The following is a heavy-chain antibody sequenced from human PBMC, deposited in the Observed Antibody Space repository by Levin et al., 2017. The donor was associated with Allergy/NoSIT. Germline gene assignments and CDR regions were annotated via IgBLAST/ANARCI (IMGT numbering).Heavy chain of an antibody. CDR3: ARDPGVNAFDI. V-gene: IGHV6-1*01. Sequence: SQTLSLTCAISVDTVSNNIAAWHRIRQSPSRGLEWLGRTYYRSKWYYDYAVSVKSRITISPDTSKNQLSLQLNSVTPEDTAVYFCARDPGVNAFDIWGQGTMVTVSS. D-gene: IGHD3-10*01. CDR1: VDTVSNNIAA. J-gene: IGHJ3*02. CDR2: TYYRSKWYY.